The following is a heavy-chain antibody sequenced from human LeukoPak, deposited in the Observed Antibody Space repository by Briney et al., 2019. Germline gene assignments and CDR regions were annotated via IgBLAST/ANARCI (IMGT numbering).Heavy chain of an antibody. J-gene: IGHJ6*02. CDR3: ARDGDVVPALYGMDV. V-gene: IGHV1-46*01. CDR1: GLTLTTIY. D-gene: IGHD2-2*01. Sequence: GASVKVSCTASGLTLTTIYIHWVRQAPGQGLEWMAVLYPGGDRAIYAQRLQGRLTLTRDTSTNTVYMEVSSLTSEDTAIYYCARDGDVVPALYGMDVWGQGTTVTVSS. CDR2: LYPGGDRA.